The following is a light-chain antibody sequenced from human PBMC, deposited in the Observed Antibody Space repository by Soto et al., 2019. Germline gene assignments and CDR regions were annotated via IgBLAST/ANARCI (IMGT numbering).Light chain of an antibody. CDR3: QQYDRWPLT. CDR1: QSVVNN. CDR2: RAS. Sequence: EIVMTQSPATLSVSPGERVTLSCRASQSVVNNLAWYQQKPGQAPRLLIYRASSRATGIPARISGSGSGTELTLTISSLQSEDFGVYFCQQYDRWPLTFGQGTNVEIK. V-gene: IGKV3-15*01. J-gene: IGKJ1*01.